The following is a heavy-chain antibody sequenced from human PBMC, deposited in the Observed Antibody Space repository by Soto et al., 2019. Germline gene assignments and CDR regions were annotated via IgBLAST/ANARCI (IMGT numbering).Heavy chain of an antibody. J-gene: IGHJ4*02. V-gene: IGHV1-69*06. Sequence: QVQLVQSWAEVKSPGASVTVSCKASGGTFSSYALSWVRQAPGQGLDWLGGIIPIVGPTKYAQKFQGRVTITADNSASTTYMELTSLRPEDTAVYYCARANVGSTIAMAGSFDYWGQGTLVIVSS. CDR1: GGTFSSYA. CDR3: ARANVGSTIAMAGSFDY. CDR2: IIPIVGPT. D-gene: IGHD6-19*01.